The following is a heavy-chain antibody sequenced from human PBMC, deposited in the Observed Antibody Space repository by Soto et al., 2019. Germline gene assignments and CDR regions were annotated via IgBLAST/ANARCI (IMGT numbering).Heavy chain of an antibody. J-gene: IGHJ4*02. CDR1: GFTFSTYA. Sequence: GGSLRLSCSASGFTFSTYAMHWVRQAPGKGLECVSAVTNNGGSTYYADSVKGRFTISRDNAKNSLYLQMNSLRPEDTALYFCAAFKFRPIWSDSWGQGALVTVSS. CDR2: VTNNGGST. CDR3: AAFKFRPIWSDS. V-gene: IGHV3-64*04. D-gene: IGHD3-10*01.